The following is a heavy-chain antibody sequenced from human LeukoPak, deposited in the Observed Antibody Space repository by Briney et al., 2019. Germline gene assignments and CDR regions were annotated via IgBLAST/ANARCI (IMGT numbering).Heavy chain of an antibody. J-gene: IGHJ4*02. V-gene: IGHV3-48*02. D-gene: IGHD1-14*01. CDR3: ARGNRAFDY. CDR2: ISSGSSTI. CDR1: GFTFNTYS. Sequence: PGGSLRLSCAASGFTFNTYSMNWVRQAPGKGLEWASYISSGSSTIYYADSVKGRFTISRDNAKNSLYLQMNSLRDEDTAVYYCARGNRAFDYWGQGTLVTVSS.